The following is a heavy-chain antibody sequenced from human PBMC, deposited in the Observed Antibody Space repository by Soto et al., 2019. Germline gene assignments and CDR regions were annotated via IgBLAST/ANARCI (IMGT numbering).Heavy chain of an antibody. D-gene: IGHD6-19*01. CDR1: VFTYRDYT. CDR3: TRSYSSGWGAFDY. CDR2: IRSKAYGGTT. Sequence: GGALRLSCPASVFTYRDYTMSWFRHAPVKGLEWVGFIRSKAYGGTTEYAASVKGRFTISRDDSKSIAYLQMNSLKTEDTAVYYCTRSYSSGWGAFDYWGQGTLVTVSS. V-gene: IGHV3-49*03. J-gene: IGHJ4*02.